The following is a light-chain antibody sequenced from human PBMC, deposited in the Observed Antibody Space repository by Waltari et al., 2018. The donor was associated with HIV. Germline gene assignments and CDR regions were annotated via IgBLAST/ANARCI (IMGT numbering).Light chain of an antibody. Sequence: QSVLTQPPSVSAAPGQTVTISCSGSHSNIGINYVTCYQQHPATIPNDLIYEKNRRPSGIPDRFSASKSGTSATLGTAARQPGEEADDYCATWDTTLGGVFGGGTRLTVL. J-gene: IGLJ3*02. V-gene: IGLV1-51*02. CDR1: HSNIGINY. CDR2: EKN. CDR3: ATWDTTLGGV.